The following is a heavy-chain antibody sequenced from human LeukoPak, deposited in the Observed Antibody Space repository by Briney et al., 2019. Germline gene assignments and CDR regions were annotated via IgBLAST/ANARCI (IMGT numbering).Heavy chain of an antibody. CDR3: ASTYDFWSGYHY. V-gene: IGHV4-30-2*01. J-gene: IGHJ4*02. Sequence: MPSETLSLTCAVSGDSISSGSYSWSWIRQAPGKGLEWIGYIYQSGSTYYNPSLTSRVTISVDRSKNQFSLKLSSVTAADTAVYYCASTYDFWSGYHYWGQGTLVTVSS. CDR1: GDSISSGSYS. D-gene: IGHD3-3*01. CDR2: IYQSGST.